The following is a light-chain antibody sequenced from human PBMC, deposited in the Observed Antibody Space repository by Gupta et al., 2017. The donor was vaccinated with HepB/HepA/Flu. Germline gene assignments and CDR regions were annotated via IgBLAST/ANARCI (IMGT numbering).Light chain of an antibody. Sequence: SYELTQPPSVSVSPGQTAKITCSGDTLPRQYAYWYQQKPGQAPVVIIYKDTERPSGIPERFSGSSSGTTVTLTIRGVQAEDEGAYHCQSADSSGTWVFGGGTKLTVL. J-gene: IGLJ3*02. V-gene: IGLV3-25*03. CDR3: QSADSSGTWV. CDR2: KDT. CDR1: TLPRQY.